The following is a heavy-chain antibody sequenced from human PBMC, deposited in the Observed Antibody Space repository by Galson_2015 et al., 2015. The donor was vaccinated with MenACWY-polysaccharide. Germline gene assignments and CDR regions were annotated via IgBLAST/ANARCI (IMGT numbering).Heavy chain of an antibody. CDR1: GFTFTSYA. D-gene: IGHD3-3*01. CDR3: AKDSTDFWSVAGRFDR. J-gene: IGHJ5*02. V-gene: IGHV3-23*01. Sequence: SLRLSCAASGFTFTSYAMSWVLQTPEKGLEWVSAIRSSGTNTYYADSVKGRFTISRDNSKNTLYLQMNSLRAEDTAVYYCAKDSTDFWSVAGRFDRWGQGTLLTVSS. CDR2: IRSSGTNT.